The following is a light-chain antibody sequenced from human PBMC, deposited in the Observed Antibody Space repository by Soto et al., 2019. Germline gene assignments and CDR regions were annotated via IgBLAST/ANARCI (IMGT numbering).Light chain of an antibody. V-gene: IGKV1-27*01. CDR1: QGIREY. J-gene: IGKJ1*01. CDR3: QAFNSAPRP. CDR2: GAS. Sequence: QMTQSPSSLSASLGDRVTITCRASQGIREYVAWYQQKPGKVPKLLIYGASTLQSGVPSRFSGSGSGTDFTLTISSRQPEDLGTYYCQAFNSAPRPFGQGTKVEIK.